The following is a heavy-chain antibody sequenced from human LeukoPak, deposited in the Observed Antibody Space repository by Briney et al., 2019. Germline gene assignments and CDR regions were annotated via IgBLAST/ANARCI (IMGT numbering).Heavy chain of an antibody. CDR2: IYYSGST. CDR1: GGSISSYY. V-gene: IGHV4-59*01. CDR3: ARDPGYCSSGSCSDYYYYGMDV. J-gene: IGHJ6*04. D-gene: IGHD2-15*01. Sequence: SETLSLTCTVSGGSISSYYWSWIRQPPGKGLEWIGYIYYSGSTNYNPSLKSRVTISVDTSKNQFSLKLSSVTAADTAVYYCARDPGYCSSGSCSDYYYYGMDVWGKGTTVTVSS.